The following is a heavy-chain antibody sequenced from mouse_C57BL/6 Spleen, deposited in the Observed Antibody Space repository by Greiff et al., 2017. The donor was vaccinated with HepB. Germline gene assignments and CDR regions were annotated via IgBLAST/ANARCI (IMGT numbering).Heavy chain of an antibody. CDR2: INPNNGGT. CDR3: ARSAVARYFDV. Sequence: EVQLQQSGPELVKPGASVKISCKASGYTFTDYYMNWVKQSHGKSLEWIGDINPNNGGTSYNQKFKGKATLTVDKSSSTAYMELRSLTSEDSAVYYCARSAVARYFDVWGTGTTVTVSS. J-gene: IGHJ1*03. V-gene: IGHV1-26*01. D-gene: IGHD1-3*01. CDR1: GYTFTDYY.